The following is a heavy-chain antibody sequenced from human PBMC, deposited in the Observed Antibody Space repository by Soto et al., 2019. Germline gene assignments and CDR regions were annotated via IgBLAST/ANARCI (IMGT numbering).Heavy chain of an antibody. CDR1: GFSFSNYA. D-gene: IGHD1-1*01. J-gene: IGHJ4*02. CDR2: ISNNGVST. Sequence: EVQLVESGGILVQPGGSLRLSCVASGFSFSNYAMHWVRQAPGKGLECVSAISNNGVSTYYANSVKGRFIISRDNSKNTMYLQMGSTSVEDRAGYDYASGCPLQLHSDIDYWGQGTLVTVSS. V-gene: IGHV3-64*01. CDR3: ASGCPLQLHSDIDY.